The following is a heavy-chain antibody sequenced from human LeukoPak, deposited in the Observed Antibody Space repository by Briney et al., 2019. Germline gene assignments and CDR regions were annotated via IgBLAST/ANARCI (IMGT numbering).Heavy chain of an antibody. Sequence: GGSLGLSCAAPGFIFHDYAIHWVRQAPGKGLEWVSIISGDGGSTFYADSVKGRFTISRDNSKNSLYLQMNSLRSDDTALYYCARESESSGWYDYWGQGTLVTVSS. CDR2: ISGDGGST. CDR1: GFIFHDYA. J-gene: IGHJ4*02. V-gene: IGHV3-43*02. CDR3: ARESESSGWYDY. D-gene: IGHD6-19*01.